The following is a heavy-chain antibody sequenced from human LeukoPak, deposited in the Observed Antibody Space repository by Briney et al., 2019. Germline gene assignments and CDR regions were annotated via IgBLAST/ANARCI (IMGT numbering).Heavy chain of an antibody. D-gene: IGHD3-22*01. Sequence: PGESLKISCKGSGYSFTSYWIGWVRQMPGKGLEWMGIIYPGESDTRHSPSFQGQATISADKSISTAYLQWSSLQASDTAMYYCARRNESYDSSGYFNWFDPWGQGTLVTVSS. J-gene: IGHJ5*02. CDR3: ARRNESYDSSGYFNWFDP. CDR2: IYPGESDT. V-gene: IGHV5-51*01. CDR1: GYSFTSYW.